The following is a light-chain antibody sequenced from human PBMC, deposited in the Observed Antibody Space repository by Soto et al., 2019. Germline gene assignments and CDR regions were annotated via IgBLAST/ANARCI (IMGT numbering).Light chain of an antibody. V-gene: IGKV3-20*01. J-gene: IGKJ1*01. Sequence: EIVMTQSPVTLSASPGEGATLSCRASQSVSSSYLAWYQQKPGQAPRLLIYGTSTRAAGIPDRFSGSGSGTDFTLTISRLEPEDFAVYYCQHYDTSPRPFGQGTKVDIK. CDR3: QHYDTSPRP. CDR2: GTS. CDR1: QSVSSSY.